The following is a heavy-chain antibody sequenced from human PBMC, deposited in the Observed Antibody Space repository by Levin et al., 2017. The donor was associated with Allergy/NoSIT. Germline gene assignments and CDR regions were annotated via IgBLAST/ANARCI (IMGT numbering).Heavy chain of an antibody. CDR3: VRMLLTYYDFWSGYPPPNGYFDY. Sequence: GESLKISCIASGFSFNAFAIHWVRQTPGKGLEWVAVISNGGDNKYYADSVKGRFTISRDNSKNAVSLQMSGLKVEDTAVYYCVRMLLTYYDFWSGYPPPNGYFDYWGQGNLVTVSS. CDR2: ISNGGDNK. D-gene: IGHD3-3*01. CDR1: GFSFNAFA. J-gene: IGHJ4*02. V-gene: IGHV3-30-3*01.